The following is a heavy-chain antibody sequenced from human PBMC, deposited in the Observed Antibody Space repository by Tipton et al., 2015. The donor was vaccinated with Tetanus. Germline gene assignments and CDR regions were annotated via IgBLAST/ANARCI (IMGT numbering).Heavy chain of an antibody. J-gene: IGHJ6*02. V-gene: IGHV5-51*01. D-gene: IGHD1-26*01. Sequence: VQLVQSGAEVKKPGESLKISCKCSGYNFDTYWIAWVRHMPGKGLEWMGVIYPADSDIRSSPSFQGQVTMSVDKSTSTAYLQWRSLKASDSAMYFCARHSVGLELGYFDDLDVWGRGTTVTFSS. CDR1: GYNFDTYW. CDR3: ARHSVGLELGYFDDLDV. CDR2: IYPADSDI.